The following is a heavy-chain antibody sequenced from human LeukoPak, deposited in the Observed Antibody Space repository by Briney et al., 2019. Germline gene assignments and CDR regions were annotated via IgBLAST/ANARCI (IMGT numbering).Heavy chain of an antibody. J-gene: IGHJ4*02. V-gene: IGHV1-24*01. CDR2: FDPEDGET. CDR1: AYTLTELS. CDR3: ATGLTMFRDRPVKGPGH. D-gene: IGHD3-10*01. Sequence: ASVKVSCKVSAYTLTELSMHWVRQAPGKGLEWMGGFDPEDGETVYAQKLQGRITMTEDTSTDTAYMELSSLRSGDTAVYYCATGLTMFRDRPVKGPGHWGQGSLVTVSS.